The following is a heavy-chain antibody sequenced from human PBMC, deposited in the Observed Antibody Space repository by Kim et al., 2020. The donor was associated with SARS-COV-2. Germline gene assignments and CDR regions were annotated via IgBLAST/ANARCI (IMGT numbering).Heavy chain of an antibody. CDR1: GGSISSYY. CDR2: IYYSGRT. V-gene: IGHV4-59*08. CDR3: SRFSGLVVACLQSCLDV. Sequence: SETLSLTCTVSGGSISSYYWSWIRQPPGKGLEWIGYIYYSGRTNYNPSLKSLVTISVDTSKNLFSLKLISLTAAATAVYFCSRFSGLVVACLQSCLDVSG. D-gene: IGHD2-15*01. J-gene: IGHJ6*01.